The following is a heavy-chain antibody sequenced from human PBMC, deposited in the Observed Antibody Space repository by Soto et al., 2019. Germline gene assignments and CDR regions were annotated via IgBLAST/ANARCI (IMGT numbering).Heavy chain of an antibody. CDR2: MNPNSGNT. CDR3: ARNEHYDFWSGYTGLYYYYSYMDV. J-gene: IGHJ6*03. V-gene: IGHV1-8*01. CDR1: GYTFTSYD. D-gene: IGHD3-3*01. Sequence: GASVKVSCKASGYTFTSYDINWVRQATGQGLEWMGWMNPNSGNTGYAQKFQGRVTMTRNTSISTAYMELSSLRSEDTAVYYCARNEHYDFWSGYTGLYYYYSYMDVWGKGTTVTVS.